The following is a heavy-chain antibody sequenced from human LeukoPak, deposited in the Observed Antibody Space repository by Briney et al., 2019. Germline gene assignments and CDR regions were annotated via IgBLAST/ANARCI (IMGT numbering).Heavy chain of an antibody. J-gene: IGHJ6*02. CDR1: GFTVSSNY. Sequence: GGSLRLSCAASGFTVSSNYMSWVRQAPGKGLEWVSVIYSGGSTYYADSVKGRFTISRDNSKNTLYLQMNSLRAEDTAVYYCARRPAGTHHYYGMDVWGQGTTVTVSS. CDR2: IYSGGST. V-gene: IGHV3-53*01. CDR3: ARRPAGTHHYYGMDV. D-gene: IGHD6-13*01.